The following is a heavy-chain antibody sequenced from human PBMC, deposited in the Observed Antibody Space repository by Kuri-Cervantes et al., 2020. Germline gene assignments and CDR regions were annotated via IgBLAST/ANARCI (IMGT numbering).Heavy chain of an antibody. V-gene: IGHV4-34*01. J-gene: IGHJ3*02. Sequence: SQTLSLTCAVYGGSFSGYYWSWIRQPPGKGLEWIGEINHSGSTNYNPSLKSRVTISVDTCKNQFSLKLSSVTAADTAVYYCARGTNSYWGSYRRAFDIWGQGTMVTVSS. CDR2: INHSGST. D-gene: IGHD3-16*02. CDR1: GGSFSGYY. CDR3: ARGTNSYWGSYRRAFDI.